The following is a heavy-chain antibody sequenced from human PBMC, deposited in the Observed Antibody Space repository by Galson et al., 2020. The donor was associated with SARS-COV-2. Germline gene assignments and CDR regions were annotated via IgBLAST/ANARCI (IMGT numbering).Heavy chain of an antibody. V-gene: IGHV4-39*01. CDR3: ARGSWDTNGWYHFDH. Sequence: SETLSLTCTVSGGSIRSSNFYWAWMRQPPGKGLEWIGSIHYSGTTYSNSSLRSCVAISVDTSTDQFSLKLNSVTAADTAVYFCARGSWDTNGWYHFDHWGQGTLVTVSS. CDR1: GGSIRSSNFY. D-gene: IGHD6-19*01. CDR2: IHYSGTT. J-gene: IGHJ4*02.